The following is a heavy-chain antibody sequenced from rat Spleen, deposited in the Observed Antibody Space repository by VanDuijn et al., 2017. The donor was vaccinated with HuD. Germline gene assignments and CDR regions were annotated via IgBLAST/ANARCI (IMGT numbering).Heavy chain of an antibody. D-gene: IGHD1-5*01. Sequence: EVQLVESGGGLVQPGRSLKLSCAASGFTFSDYYMAWVRQAPTKGLAWVASIRSEGSSNYYGDYVKGRFNIPRDNAKSTLYLQMNSLRSEETATYYCARGGIGTTTVDYWGQGVMVTVSS. V-gene: IGHV5-22*01. CDR2: IRSEGSSN. CDR1: GFTFSDYY. J-gene: IGHJ2*01. CDR3: ARGGIGTTTVDY.